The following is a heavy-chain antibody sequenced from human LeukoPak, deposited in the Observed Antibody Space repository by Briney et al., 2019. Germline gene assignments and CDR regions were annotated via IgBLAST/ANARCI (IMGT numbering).Heavy chain of an antibody. CDR2: IYHSGST. Sequence: SETLSLTCTVSGGSISSGGYYWSWIRQPPGKGLEWIGYIYHSGSTYYNPSLKSRVTISVDRSKNQFSLKLSSVTAADTAVYYCARVLDYYGSGSYPDYWGQGTLVTVSS. J-gene: IGHJ4*02. D-gene: IGHD3-10*01. V-gene: IGHV4-30-2*01. CDR3: ARVLDYYGSGSYPDY. CDR1: GGSISSGGYY.